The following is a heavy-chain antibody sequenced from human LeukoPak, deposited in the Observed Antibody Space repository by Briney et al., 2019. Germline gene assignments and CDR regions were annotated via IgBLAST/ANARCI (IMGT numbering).Heavy chain of an antibody. D-gene: IGHD5-18*01. J-gene: IGHJ4*02. CDR2: INPNSGGT. V-gene: IGHV1-2*06. Sequence: GASVTVSFTASGYTFTGYYMHWVRQAPGQGLEWMGRINPNSGGTNYAQKFQGRVTMTRDMSISTASMELSRLRSDDTAVYYCARDRGGYSSPYYFDYWGQGTLVTVSS. CDR3: ARDRGGYSSPYYFDY. CDR1: GYTFTGYY.